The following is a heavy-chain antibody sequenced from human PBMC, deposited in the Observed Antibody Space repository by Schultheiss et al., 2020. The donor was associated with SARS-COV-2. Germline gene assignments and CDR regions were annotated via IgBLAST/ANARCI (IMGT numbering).Heavy chain of an antibody. CDR3: ARFNSNYFALDS. CDR1: GFSLSTSGVG. Sequence: SGPTLVKPTQTLTLTCTFSGFSLSTSGVGVGWIRQPPGKALEWLALIYWNDDKRYSPSLKSRLTITKDTSKNQVVLTMTNMDPVDTATYYCARFNSNYFALDSWGPGTLVTVSS. CDR2: IYWNDDK. J-gene: IGHJ4*02. V-gene: IGHV2-5*01. D-gene: IGHD4-11*01.